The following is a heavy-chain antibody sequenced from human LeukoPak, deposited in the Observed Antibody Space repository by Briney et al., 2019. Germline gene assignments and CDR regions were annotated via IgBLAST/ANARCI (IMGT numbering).Heavy chain of an antibody. V-gene: IGHV3-33*06. CDR1: GFTFRSYG. J-gene: IGHJ4*02. D-gene: IGHD1-26*01. CDR2: IWYDGSNK. Sequence: PGGSLRLSCAASGFTFRSYGMHWVRQAPGKGLEWVAVIWYDGSNKYYADSVKGRFTISRDNSKNTLYLQMNSLRAEDTAVYYCAKDLGSYYYFDHWGQGTLVTVSS. CDR3: AKDLGSYYYFDH.